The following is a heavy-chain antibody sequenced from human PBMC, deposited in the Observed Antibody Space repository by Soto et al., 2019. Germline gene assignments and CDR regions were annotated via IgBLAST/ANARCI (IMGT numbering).Heavy chain of an antibody. CDR2: FDPDEAET. CDR1: GYTLNEVA. Sequence: QVQLVQSGAEVKKPGASVKVSCKVSGYTLNEVAMHWVRQAPGKGLEWLGGFDPDEAETIYAQHFQGRVTMTEATSPDTVYMELSSLRSEYTALSFCTTYHGDYDFDHWGQGTLVTVSS. D-gene: IGHD4-17*01. J-gene: IGHJ5*02. CDR3: TTYHGDYDFDH. V-gene: IGHV1-24*01.